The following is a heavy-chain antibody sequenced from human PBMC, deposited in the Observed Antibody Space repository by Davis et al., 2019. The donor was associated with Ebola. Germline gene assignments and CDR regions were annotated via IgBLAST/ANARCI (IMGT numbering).Heavy chain of an antibody. CDR1: GFTFSSYA. Sequence: GESLKISCAASGFTFSSYAMSWVRQAPGKGLEWVSAISDSGISTYYADSVKGRFTISRDNSRSTLYLQMNSLRAEDTAVYYCAKIHDYGGNWHLFYGMDVWGQGTTVTVSS. V-gene: IGHV3-23*01. CDR3: AKIHDYGGNWHLFYGMDV. D-gene: IGHD4-23*01. J-gene: IGHJ6*02. CDR2: ISDSGIST.